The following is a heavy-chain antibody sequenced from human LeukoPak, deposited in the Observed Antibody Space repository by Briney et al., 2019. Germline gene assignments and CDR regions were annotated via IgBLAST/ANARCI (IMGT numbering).Heavy chain of an antibody. CDR3: ARCPTVVTPDYYYYYYMDV. CDR1: GYTFTSYG. V-gene: IGHV1-18*01. J-gene: IGHJ6*03. D-gene: IGHD4-23*01. CDR2: ISAYNGNT. Sequence: ASVKVSCKASGYTFTSYGISWVRQAPGQGLEWMGWISAYNGNTNYAQELQGRVTMTTDTSTSTAYMELRSLRSDDTAVYYCARCPTVVTPDYYYYYYMDVWGKGTTVTVSS.